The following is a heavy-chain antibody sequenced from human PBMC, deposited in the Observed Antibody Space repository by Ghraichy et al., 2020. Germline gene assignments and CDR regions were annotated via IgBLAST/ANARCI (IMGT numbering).Heavy chain of an antibody. D-gene: IGHD1-14*01. V-gene: IGHV3-13*01. CDR1: GFTFNRYD. Sequence: GGSLRLSCAASGFTFNRYDMHWVRQATGKGLEWVSAIGTAGDTHYTDSVKGRFTISREDVKNTFYLQMNSLRAGDTAVYYCTRSGQICFHGLDVWGKGTTATVSS. CDR2: IGTAGDT. CDR3: TRSGQICFHGLDV. J-gene: IGHJ6*04.